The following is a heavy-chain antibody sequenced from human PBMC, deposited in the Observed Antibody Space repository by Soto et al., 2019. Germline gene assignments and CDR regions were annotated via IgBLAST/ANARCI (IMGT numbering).Heavy chain of an antibody. CDR3: AREESSY. CDR1: GESFSGYY. J-gene: IGHJ4*02. V-gene: IGHV4-34*01. CDR2: VSHSGSP. Sequence: QVQLQQWGAGLLKPSETLSLTCGLYGESFSGYYWSWIRQPPGKELEYIGAVSHSGSPYYNPSFKSRLTISVDTSKNQFSLKLSSVTAADTAVYYCAREESSYWGQGTLVTVSS.